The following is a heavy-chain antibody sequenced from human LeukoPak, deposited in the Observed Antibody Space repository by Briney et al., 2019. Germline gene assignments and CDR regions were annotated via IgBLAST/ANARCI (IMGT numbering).Heavy chain of an antibody. V-gene: IGHV3-23*01. CDR1: GFTFSSYA. D-gene: IGHD6-13*01. CDR2: ISGSGAGT. CDR3: AKESWVSSSWVTDY. J-gene: IGHJ4*02. Sequence: PGGSLRLSCAASGFTFSSYAMSWVRQAPGKGLEWVSGISGSGAGTYYADSVKGRFTISRDNSKTTLYLQMNSLRAEDTAVYYCAKESWVSSSWVTDYWGQGTLVTVSS.